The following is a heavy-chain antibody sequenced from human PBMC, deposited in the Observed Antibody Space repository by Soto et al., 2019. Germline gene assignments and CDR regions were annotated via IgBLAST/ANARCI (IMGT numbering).Heavy chain of an antibody. J-gene: IGHJ4*02. CDR2: ISSSSSYI. CDR3: ARDRGVGATFDY. Sequence: LRLSCAASGFTFSSYSMNWVRQAPGKGLEWVSSISSSSSYIYYADSVKGRFTISRDNAKNSLYLQMNSLRAEDTAVYYCARDRGVGATFDYWGQGTLVTVSS. CDR1: GFTFSSYS. V-gene: IGHV3-21*01. D-gene: IGHD1-26*01.